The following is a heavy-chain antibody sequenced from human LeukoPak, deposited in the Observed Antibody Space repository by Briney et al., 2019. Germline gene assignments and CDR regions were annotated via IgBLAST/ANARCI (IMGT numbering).Heavy chain of an antibody. CDR1: GYTFTGYY. V-gene: IGHV1-2*02. D-gene: IGHD2-15*01. J-gene: IGHJ5*02. CDR3: ARDGKDIVSGENWFDL. CDR2: INPNSGGT. Sequence: GASVKVSCKASGYTFTGYYMHWVRQAPGQGLEWMGWINPNSGGTNYEQKFQGRVTMTRDTSISTAYMELSRLRSDDTAVYYCARDGKDIVSGENWFDLWGQGTLVTVSS.